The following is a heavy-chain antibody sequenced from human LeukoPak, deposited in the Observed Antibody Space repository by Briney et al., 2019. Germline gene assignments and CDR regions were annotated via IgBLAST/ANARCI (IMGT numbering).Heavy chain of an antibody. D-gene: IGHD2-21*01. CDR3: ACGDSAGFQH. CDR1: GGSISSSYW. J-gene: IGHJ1*01. V-gene: IGHV4-4*02. CDR2: ISHSGST. Sequence: SETLSLTCAVSGGSISSSYWWSWVRHPPGKGLEWIGEISHSGSTNYNPSLKSRVTISVDKSENHFSLKLTSVTAADTAVYYCACGDSAGFQHWGQGALVVVSS.